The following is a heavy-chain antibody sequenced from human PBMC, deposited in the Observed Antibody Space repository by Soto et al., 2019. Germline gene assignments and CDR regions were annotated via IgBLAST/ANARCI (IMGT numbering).Heavy chain of an antibody. V-gene: IGHV4-34*01. CDR2: INHSGGT. J-gene: IGHJ4*02. CDR1: GGSFSAYY. CDR3: ARGSLDRFDSSVFYEF. Sequence: SETLSLTCAVYGGSFSAYYWSWIRQPPGKGLEWIGEINHSGGTSYNPSLKSRVTISVDTSKSQFSLKLTSVTAADRAVYYCARGSLDRFDSSVFYEFWGGEPPVPVSS. D-gene: IGHD3-22*01.